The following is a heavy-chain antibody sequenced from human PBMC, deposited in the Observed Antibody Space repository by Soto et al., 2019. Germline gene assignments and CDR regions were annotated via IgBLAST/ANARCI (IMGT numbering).Heavy chain of an antibody. J-gene: IGHJ4*02. V-gene: IGHV1-18*01. CDR2: VGTNNDNT. D-gene: IGHD3-22*01. CDR3: ARELNTDSSAYYSFAY. CDR1: GYAFTAYG. Sequence: QVQMVQSGPEVKMPGASVKVSCKTSGYAFTAYGLAWLRQAPGQRPEWMGWVGTNNDNTNYAEKFQASVTMTTNTSTATTYMELRSLRSDDTAVYYCARELNTDSSAYYSFAYWGQGTLVAVSS.